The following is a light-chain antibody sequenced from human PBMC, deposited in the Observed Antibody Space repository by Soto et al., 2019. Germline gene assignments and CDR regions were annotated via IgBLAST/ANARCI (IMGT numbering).Light chain of an antibody. V-gene: IGKV3-15*01. CDR2: RTS. Sequence: EIVLTQSPATLSLSPGERATLSCRASQSVSSNLAWYQQKPGQAPRLLMFRTSTRATGIPARFSGSGSGTEFTLTISSLQSEDFAVYYCQQYNNWPQTFGPGTKVDIK. CDR3: QQYNNWPQT. J-gene: IGKJ3*01. CDR1: QSVSSN.